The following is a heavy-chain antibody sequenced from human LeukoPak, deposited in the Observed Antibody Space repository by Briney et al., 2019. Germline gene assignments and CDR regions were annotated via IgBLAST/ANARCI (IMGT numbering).Heavy chain of an antibody. V-gene: IGHV3-53*01. Sequence: GGSLRLSCAASGFTVSSNYMSWVRQAPGKGLEWVSVIYSGGSTYYADSVKGRFTISRDNSKNTLYLQMNSLRAEDTAVYYCARVVGRSSSCSYFDYWGQGTLVTVSS. CDR1: GFTVSSNY. D-gene: IGHD6-13*01. CDR3: ARVVGRSSSCSYFDY. CDR2: IYSGGST. J-gene: IGHJ4*02.